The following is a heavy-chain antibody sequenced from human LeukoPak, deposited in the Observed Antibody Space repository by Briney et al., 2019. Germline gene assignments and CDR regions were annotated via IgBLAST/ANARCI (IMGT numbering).Heavy chain of an antibody. CDR3: TTDPYSGSPHNWFDA. Sequence: PVGSLRLSCAASGFTFSNAWMSWVRQAPGKGLEWVGRIKSKTDGGTTDYAAPVKGRFTIPRDDSKNTLYLQMNSLKTEATAVYYYTTDPYSGSPHNWFDAWGEGTPSPSPQ. D-gene: IGHD1-26*01. CDR2: IKSKTDGGTT. CDR1: GFTFSNAW. J-gene: IGHJ5*02. V-gene: IGHV3-15*01.